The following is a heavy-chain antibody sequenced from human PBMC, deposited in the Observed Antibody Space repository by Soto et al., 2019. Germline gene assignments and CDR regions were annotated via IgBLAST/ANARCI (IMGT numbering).Heavy chain of an antibody. CDR3: ARTRSAWSDFHYYSLDV. CDR1: GFTFNSHG. J-gene: IGHJ6*02. CDR2: ISYDSTKT. V-gene: IGHV3-30*03. D-gene: IGHD1-26*01. Sequence: GGSLRLSCAASGFTFNSHGMHWVRQGPGNGLEWVAFISYDSTKTYYADSVKGRFTISRDNSNSALYVQMNSLTGEDTAVYYCARTRSAWSDFHYYSLDVWGQGTTVTVSS.